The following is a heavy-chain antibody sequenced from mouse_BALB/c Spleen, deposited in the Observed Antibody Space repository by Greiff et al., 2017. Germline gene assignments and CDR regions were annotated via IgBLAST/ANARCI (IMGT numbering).Heavy chain of an antibody. CDR2: IWAGGST. V-gene: IGHV2-9*02. CDR1: GFSLTSYG. Sequence: QVQLQQSGPGLVAPSQSLSITCTVSGFSLTSYGVHWVRQPPGKGLEWLGVIWAGGSTNYNSALMSRLSISKDNSKSQVFFKMNSLQADDTAIYYCARNYGSSYYAMDYWGQGTSVTVSS. CDR3: ARNYGSSYYAMDY. J-gene: IGHJ4*01. D-gene: IGHD1-1*01.